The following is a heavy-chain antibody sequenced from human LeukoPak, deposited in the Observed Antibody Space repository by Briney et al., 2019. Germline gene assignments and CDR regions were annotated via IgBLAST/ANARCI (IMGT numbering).Heavy chain of an antibody. CDR3: AKLSTGGYCNSISCYAGFDY. Sequence: PGGSLRLSCAASGFIFSNYAMSWVRRAPGKGPEWVSVIIDTGADTYYADSVKGRFSISRDNFKNTQSLQMNGLRAEDTAIYYCAKLSTGGYCNSISCYAGFDYWGQGTLVTVSS. V-gene: IGHV3-23*01. D-gene: IGHD2-2*03. CDR1: GFIFSNYA. CDR2: IIDTGADT. J-gene: IGHJ4*02.